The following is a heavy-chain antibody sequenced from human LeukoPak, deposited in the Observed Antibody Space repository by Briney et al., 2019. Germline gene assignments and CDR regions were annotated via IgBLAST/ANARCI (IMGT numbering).Heavy chain of an antibody. CDR1: GGSLSSNNW. CDR2: IFHSGST. V-gene: IGHV4-4*02. Sequence: SGTLSLTCAVSGGSLSSNNWWSWVRQPPGKGLEWIGEIFHSGSTNYNPSLKSRVTISVDKSKNQFSLKLNSVTAADTAVYYCARAEPRGIDWYPYWGQGTLVTVSS. D-gene: IGHD3-9*01. CDR3: ARAEPRGIDWYPY. J-gene: IGHJ4*02.